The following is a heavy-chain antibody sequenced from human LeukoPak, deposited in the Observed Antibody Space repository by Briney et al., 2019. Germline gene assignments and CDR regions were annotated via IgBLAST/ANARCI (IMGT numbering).Heavy chain of an antibody. J-gene: IGHJ4*02. CDR3: ARVAYYYDSSGHPPV. CDR2: TIPILGIA. CDR1: GGTFSSYA. D-gene: IGHD3-22*01. Sequence: ASVKVSCKASGGTFSSYAISWVRQAPGQGLEWMGRTIPILGIANYAQKFRGRVTITADKSTSTAYMELSSLRSEDTAVYYCARVAYYYDSSGHPPVWGQGTLVTVSS. V-gene: IGHV1-69*04.